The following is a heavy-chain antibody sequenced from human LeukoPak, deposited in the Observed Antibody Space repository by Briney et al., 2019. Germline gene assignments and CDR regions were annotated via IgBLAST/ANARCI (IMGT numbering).Heavy chain of an antibody. CDR2: FSGRDGHT. CDR3: AKESETQYYFAY. Sequence: GGSLRLSCAASGFTFSSHAMSWVRQAPGKGLEWGATFSGRDGHTYYADSVKGRFTISRDNTKNTMYLQLNSLRAQDTGVYYCAKESETQYYFAYWGQGTLVTVSS. J-gene: IGHJ4*02. CDR1: GFTFSSHA. V-gene: IGHV3-23*01.